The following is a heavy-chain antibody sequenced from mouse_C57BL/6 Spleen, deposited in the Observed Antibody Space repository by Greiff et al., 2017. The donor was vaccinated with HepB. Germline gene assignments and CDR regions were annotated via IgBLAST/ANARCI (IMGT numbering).Heavy chain of an antibody. CDR1: GYTFTSYW. CDR2: IYPGSGST. J-gene: IGHJ1*03. V-gene: IGHV1-55*01. CDR3: ARERLLRGVGYFDV. Sequence: QVQLKQPGAELVKPGASVKMSCKASGYTFTSYWITWVKQRPGQGLEWIGDIYPGSGSTNYNEKFKSKATLTVDTSSSTAYMQLSSLTSEDSAVYYCARERLLRGVGYFDVWGTGTTVTVSS. D-gene: IGHD1-1*01.